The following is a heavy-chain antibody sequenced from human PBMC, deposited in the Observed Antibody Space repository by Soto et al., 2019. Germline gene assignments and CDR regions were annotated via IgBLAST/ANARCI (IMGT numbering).Heavy chain of an antibody. J-gene: IGHJ6*02. V-gene: IGHV1-18*04. D-gene: IGHD3-3*01. CDR1: GYTFTSYG. CDR2: ISAYNGNT. CDR3: AITIFGVVPPLMDV. Sequence: GASVKVSCKASGYTFTSYGISWVRQAPGQGLEWMGWISAYNGNTNYAQKLQGRVTMTTDTSTSTAYMELRSLRSDDTAVYYCAITIFGVVPPLMDVWGQGTTVTVSS.